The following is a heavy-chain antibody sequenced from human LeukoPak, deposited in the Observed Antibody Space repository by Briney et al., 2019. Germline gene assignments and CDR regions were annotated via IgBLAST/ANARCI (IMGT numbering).Heavy chain of an antibody. V-gene: IGHV3-74*01. CDR1: GFTFSSYW. J-gene: IGHJ4*02. CDR3: ARDQGSFDY. CDR2: IHSDGIGT. Sequence: GGSLRLSCAASGFTFSSYWMHWILQAPGKGLVWVSRIHSDGIGTSYADSVRGRFTISRDNAKNTVYLQMNSLRAEDTAVYYCARDQGSFDYWGQGTLVTVSS.